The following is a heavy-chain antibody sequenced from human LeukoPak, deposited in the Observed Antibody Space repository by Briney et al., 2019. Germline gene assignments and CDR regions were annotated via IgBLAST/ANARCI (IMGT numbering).Heavy chain of an antibody. CDR3: AKSGYSSSWSNAAVYNWFDP. V-gene: IGHV3-23*01. CDR2: ISGSGGST. Sequence: GGSLRLSCAASGFTFSSYGLNWVRQAPGKGLEWVSVISGSGGSTYYADSVKGRFTISRDNSKNTLYLQMNSLRAEDTAVYYCAKSGYSSSWSNAAVYNWFDPWGQGTLVTVSS. CDR1: GFTFSSYG. J-gene: IGHJ5*02. D-gene: IGHD6-13*01.